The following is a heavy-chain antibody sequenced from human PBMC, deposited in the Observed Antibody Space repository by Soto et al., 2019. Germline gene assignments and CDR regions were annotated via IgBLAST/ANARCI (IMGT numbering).Heavy chain of an antibody. V-gene: IGHV1-24*01. CDR3: ATVKSPESWARPGYCSGGSCTHGFDP. D-gene: IGHD2-15*01. CDR1: GYTLTELS. CDR2: FDPEDGET. Sequence: ASVKVSCKVSGYTLTELSMHWVRQAPGKGLEWMGGFDPEDGETIYAQKFQGRVTMTEDTSTDTAYMELSSLRSEDTAVYYCATVKSPESWARPGYCSGGSCTHGFDPWGQGTLVTVSS. J-gene: IGHJ5*02.